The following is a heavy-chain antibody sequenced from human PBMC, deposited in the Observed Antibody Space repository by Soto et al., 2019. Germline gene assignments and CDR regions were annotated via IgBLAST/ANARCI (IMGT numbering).Heavy chain of an antibody. CDR2: ISYDGSNK. V-gene: IGHV3-30*18. CDR1: GFTFSSYG. Sequence: GGSLRLSCAASGFTFSSYGMHWVRQAPGKGLEWVAVISYDGSNKYYADSVKGRFTISRDNSKNTLYLQMNSLRAEDTAVYYCAKTDRVWFGELCSAHGTSCYYYYMDVWGKGTTVTVSS. J-gene: IGHJ6*03. D-gene: IGHD3-10*01. CDR3: AKTDRVWFGELCSAHGTSCYYYYMDV.